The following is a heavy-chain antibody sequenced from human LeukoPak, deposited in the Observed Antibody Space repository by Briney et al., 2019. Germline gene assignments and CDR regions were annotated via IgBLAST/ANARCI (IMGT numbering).Heavy chain of an antibody. V-gene: IGHV3-7*01. J-gene: IGHJ4*02. CDR3: AKWRGLQSEFEY. CDR2: LVQDGSKK. CDR1: GFTLSTSG. D-gene: IGHD5-24*01. Sequence: GGSLRLSCAASGFTLSTSGMSWVRQAPGKGLEWVANLVQDGSKKEYVDSVKGRFTISRDNAESSLYLQMNSLRAEDTAVYYCAKWRGLQSEFEYWGQGTLVTVSS.